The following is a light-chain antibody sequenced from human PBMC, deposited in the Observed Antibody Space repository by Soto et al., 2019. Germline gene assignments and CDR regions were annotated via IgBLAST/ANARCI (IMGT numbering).Light chain of an antibody. Sequence: DIQMTQSPSTLSGSVGDRVTITCRASQTISSWLAWYQQKPGKAPKLLIYKASTLKSGVTSRFSGSGSGTEFPLTISSLQPDDFATYYCQHYNSYSEAFGQGTKVELK. CDR2: KAS. J-gene: IGKJ1*01. CDR1: QTISSW. CDR3: QHYNSYSEA. V-gene: IGKV1-5*03.